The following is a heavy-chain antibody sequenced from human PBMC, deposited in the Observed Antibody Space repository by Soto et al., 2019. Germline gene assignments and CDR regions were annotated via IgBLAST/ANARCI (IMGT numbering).Heavy chain of an antibody. J-gene: IGHJ6*02. CDR3: ARDRGGRSSLFAMDV. V-gene: IGHV3-30*04. CDR1: GFTFSAYA. CDR2: VSYTGNNK. Sequence: PGGSLRLSCAASGFTFSAYAMYWVRQAPGKGLEWVAFVSYTGNNKYYADSVKGRFSISRDNSKNTLFLEVASLRGEDTAVYYCARDRGGRSSLFAMDVWGQGTTVTVSS. D-gene: IGHD6-6*01.